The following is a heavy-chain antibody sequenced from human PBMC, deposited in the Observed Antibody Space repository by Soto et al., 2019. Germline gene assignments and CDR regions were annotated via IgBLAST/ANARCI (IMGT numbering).Heavy chain of an antibody. D-gene: IGHD2-21*01. CDR3: ARTGDAKNLRLPFWPLTY. J-gene: IGHJ4*02. V-gene: IGHV1-18*01. Sequence: QAQLVQSGAEVKKPGTSVRVSCKASGYNFNNYGITWVRQAPGQGLEWMGWISADNGNTVDAQKLQGSCTMTTDTSTSTAYMDVTSLGFDDTAVYYCARTGDAKNLRLPFWPLTYWGQGTLVIVSS. CDR1: GYNFNNYG. CDR2: ISADNGNT.